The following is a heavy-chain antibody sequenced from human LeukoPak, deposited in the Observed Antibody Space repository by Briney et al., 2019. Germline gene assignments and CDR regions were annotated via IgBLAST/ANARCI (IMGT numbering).Heavy chain of an antibody. CDR2: ISGSGGDT. J-gene: IGHJ6*02. Sequence: GGSLRLSCAASGFTFSSYAMSWVRQAPGKGLEWVSVISGSGGDTYYADSVKGRFTISRDNSKNTLYLQMNSLRAEDTAVYYCASVPAAIWGAPPDVWGQGTTVTVSS. V-gene: IGHV3-23*01. D-gene: IGHD2-2*01. CDR1: GFTFSSYA. CDR3: ASVPAAIWGAPPDV.